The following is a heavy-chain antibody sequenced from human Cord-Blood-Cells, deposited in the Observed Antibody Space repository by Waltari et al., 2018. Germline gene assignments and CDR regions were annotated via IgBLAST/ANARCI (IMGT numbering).Heavy chain of an antibody. D-gene: IGHD4-4*01. CDR2: IIPIFGTA. Sequence: QVQLVQSGAEVKKPGSSVKVSCKASGGTFSSYAISWVRQAPGKGLEWMGGIIPIFGTANYAQEFQGRVTITADESTSTAYMELSSLRSEDTAVYYCARRGRDYSNYYYYGMDVWGQGTTVTVSS. J-gene: IGHJ6*02. CDR3: ARRGRDYSNYYYYGMDV. CDR1: GGTFSSYA. V-gene: IGHV1-69*01.